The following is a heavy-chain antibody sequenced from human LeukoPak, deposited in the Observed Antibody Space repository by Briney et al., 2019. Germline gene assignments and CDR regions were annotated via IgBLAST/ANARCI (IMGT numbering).Heavy chain of an antibody. CDR3: ARGRRQYCSSNSCYKIDY. CDR1: GGSFSGYY. D-gene: IGHD2-2*02. CDR2: INYSGST. J-gene: IGHJ4*02. Sequence: SETLSLTCAVYGGSFSGYYWTWIRQPPGKGLEWIGEINYSGSTNYNPSLKGRVTILVDTSKNQFSLKLSSVTAAHTAVYYCARGRRQYCSSNSCYKIDYWGQGTLVTVSS. V-gene: IGHV4-34*01.